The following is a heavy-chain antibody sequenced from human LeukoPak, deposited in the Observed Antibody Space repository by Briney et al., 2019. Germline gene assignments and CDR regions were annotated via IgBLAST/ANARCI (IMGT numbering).Heavy chain of an antibody. CDR3: VRGGSSSWPYYYYYMDV. CDR1: RGSTSTYY. Sequence: SETLSLTCTVSRGSTSTYYWSWIRQPPGKGLEWIGHSYYSGITNYNPSLKSRVTISVDTSKNQFSLRLSSVTAADTAVYYCVRGGSSSWPYYYYYMDVWGKGTTVTVSS. V-gene: IGHV4-59*01. J-gene: IGHJ6*03. CDR2: SYYSGIT. D-gene: IGHD6-13*01.